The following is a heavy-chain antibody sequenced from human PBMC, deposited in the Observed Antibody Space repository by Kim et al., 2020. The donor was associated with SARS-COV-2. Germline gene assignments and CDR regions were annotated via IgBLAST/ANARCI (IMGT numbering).Heavy chain of an antibody. CDR3: TTGSTSDSSSWYSYYYFGMGV. CDR1: GFTFSNAW. J-gene: IGHJ6*02. Sequence: GGSLRLSCAASGFTFSNAWMSWVRQAPGKGLEWVGRIKSKTDGGTTDYAAPVKGRITISRDDSKNTLYLQMNSLKTEDTAVYYCTTGSTSDSSSWYSYYYFGMGVWGQRAKGTVSS. V-gene: IGHV3-15*01. CDR2: IKSKTDGGTT. D-gene: IGHD6-13*01.